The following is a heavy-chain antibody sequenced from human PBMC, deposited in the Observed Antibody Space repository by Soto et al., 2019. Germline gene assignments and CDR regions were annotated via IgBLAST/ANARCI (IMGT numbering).Heavy chain of an antibody. Sequence: GGSLRLSCAASGFIFSSYAMSWVRQAPGKGLEWVSAISGSGGYTHYADSVKGRFTISRDNAKNLVYLQTNSLRAEDTAVYYCAGGTGWVHDYWGQGTLVTVSS. D-gene: IGHD1-1*01. J-gene: IGHJ4*02. CDR1: GFIFSSYA. V-gene: IGHV3-23*01. CDR2: ISGSGGYT. CDR3: AGGTGWVHDY.